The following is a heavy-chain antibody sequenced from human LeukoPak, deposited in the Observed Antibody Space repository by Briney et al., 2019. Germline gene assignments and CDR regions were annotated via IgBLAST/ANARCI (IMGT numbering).Heavy chain of an antibody. V-gene: IGHV1-69*13. CDR3: VSGTCGGSCYILDY. Sequence: GASVKVSCKASGGTFSSYAISWVRQAPGQGLEWMGGIIPIFGTANYAQKFQGRVTITADESTSTAYMELSSLRSEDTAVYYCVSGTCGGSCYILDYWGQGTLVTVSS. CDR2: IIPIFGTA. D-gene: IGHD2-15*01. CDR1: GGTFSSYA. J-gene: IGHJ4*02.